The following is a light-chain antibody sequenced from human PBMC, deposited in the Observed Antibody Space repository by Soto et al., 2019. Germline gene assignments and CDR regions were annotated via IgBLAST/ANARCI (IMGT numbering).Light chain of an antibody. CDR1: QGISIY. J-gene: IGKJ4*01. Sequence: DIPMTQSPSSLSASVGDRVTITCRASQGISIYLAWFQQKPGKVPKLLIYAASTLQSGVPSRFSGSGSGTDFPLTISSLQPEDVATYYCQKYNSAPLTFGGGTKVEIK. CDR2: AAS. V-gene: IGKV1-27*01. CDR3: QKYNSAPLT.